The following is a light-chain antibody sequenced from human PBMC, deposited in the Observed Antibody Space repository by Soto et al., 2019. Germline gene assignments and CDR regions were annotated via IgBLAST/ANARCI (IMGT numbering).Light chain of an antibody. Sequence: AIQMTQSPSSLSASVGDRVTITCRASQGIRNELGWYQQKPGKAPKLLICAASTLERGVPSRFSGSGSGTDFTLTISSLQPEDFATYYCLQDYNYPYTFGQGTKLEIK. CDR2: AAS. J-gene: IGKJ2*01. CDR3: LQDYNYPYT. CDR1: QGIRNE. V-gene: IGKV1-6*01.